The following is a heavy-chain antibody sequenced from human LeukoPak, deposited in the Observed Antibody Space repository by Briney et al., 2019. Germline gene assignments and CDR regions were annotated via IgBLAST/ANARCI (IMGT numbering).Heavy chain of an antibody. CDR3: ARWDRTASYYFDY. Sequence: GASVKVSCKASGYTFANYGVNWVRQAPGQGLEWMGWISAYNGNTNYARKLQGRVTMTTDTSTSTAYMELRSLTSDDAAVYYCARWDRTASYYFDYRGQGTLLTVSS. J-gene: IGHJ4*02. CDR1: GYTFANYG. CDR2: ISAYNGNT. D-gene: IGHD1-14*01. V-gene: IGHV1-18*01.